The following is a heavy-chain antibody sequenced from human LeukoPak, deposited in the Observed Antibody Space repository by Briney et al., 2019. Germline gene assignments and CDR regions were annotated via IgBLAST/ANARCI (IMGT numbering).Heavy chain of an antibody. CDR1: GYTFTSYG. CDR3: ARDAYYDSSGYYYPYYYYGMDV. V-gene: IGHV1-18*01. CDR2: ISAYNGNT. J-gene: IGHJ6*02. D-gene: IGHD3-22*01. Sequence: ASVKVSCKASGYTFTSYGISWVRQAPGQGLEWMGWISAYNGNTNYAQKLQGRVTMTTDTSTSTAYMELRSLRSDDTAVYYCARDAYYDSSGYYYPYYYYGMDVWAKGPRSPSP.